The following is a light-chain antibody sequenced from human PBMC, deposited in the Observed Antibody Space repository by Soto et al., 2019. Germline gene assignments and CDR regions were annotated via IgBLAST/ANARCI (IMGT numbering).Light chain of an antibody. CDR2: DVS. CDR3: SSYTSSSVYV. J-gene: IGLJ1*01. CDR1: SSDVGDYNY. V-gene: IGLV2-14*01. Sequence: QSALTQPASVSGSPGQSITISCTGTSSDVGDYNYVSWYQQHPGKAPKLMIYDVSNRPSGVSNRFSGSKSGNTASLTISGLQAEDEAHYYCSSYTSSSVYVFGTGTKLTVL.